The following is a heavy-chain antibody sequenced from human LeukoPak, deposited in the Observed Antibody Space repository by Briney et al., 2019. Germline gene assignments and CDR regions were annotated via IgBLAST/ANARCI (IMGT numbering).Heavy chain of an antibody. D-gene: IGHD2-21*02. V-gene: IGHV4-59*08. CDR2: IYYSGST. J-gene: IGHJ3*02. Sequence: PSETLSLTCTVSGGSISSYYWSWIRQPPGKGLEWIGYIYYSGSTNYNPSLKSRVTISVDTSKNQFSLKLSSVTAADTAVYYCASRGGDFLAFDIWGQGTMVTVSS. CDR1: GGSISSYY. CDR3: ASRGGDFLAFDI.